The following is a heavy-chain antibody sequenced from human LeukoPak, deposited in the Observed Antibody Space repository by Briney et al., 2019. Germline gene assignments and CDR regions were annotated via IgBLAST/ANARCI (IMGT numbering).Heavy chain of an antibody. V-gene: IGHV3-30*04. CDR2: ISYDGSSK. J-gene: IGHJ3*02. D-gene: IGHD5-18*01. CDR1: GFTFSTYA. Sequence: GGSLRLSCAASGFTFSTYAMHWVRQSPGKGLEWVAVISYDGSSKYYADSVKGRFTISRDNSKNTLYLQMNSLRAEDTAVYYCARARSSYGYGDAFDIWGQGTMVTVSS. CDR3: ARARSSYGYGDAFDI.